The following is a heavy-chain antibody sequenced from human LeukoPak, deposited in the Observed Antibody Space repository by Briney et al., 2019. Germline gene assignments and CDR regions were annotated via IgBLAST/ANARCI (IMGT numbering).Heavy chain of an antibody. D-gene: IGHD6-13*01. CDR2: IYYNTTI. V-gene: IGHV4-59*01. CDR1: GASISRYF. Sequence: PETLSLTCTVSGASISRYFWSWIRQPPGKGREWIGSIYYNTTINYNPSPKSRVTISVDTSKNRFSLRLSSVTAADTAVYYCARVGASSRWFDSWGLGTLVTVSS. J-gene: IGHJ5*01. CDR3: ARVGASSRWFDS.